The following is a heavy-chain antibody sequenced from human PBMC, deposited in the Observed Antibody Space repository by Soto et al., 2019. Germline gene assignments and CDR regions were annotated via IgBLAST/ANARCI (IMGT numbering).Heavy chain of an antibody. D-gene: IGHD1-20*01. V-gene: IGHV4-59*03. CDR3: ARGTRALITSFFAN. CDR2: VHESGST. CDR1: GDAISNYY. Sequence: SETLSLTCSVSGDAISNYYWSWIRQTPGRGLEWIGCVHESGSTDYNPSLRGRVIISLHTSKSQFSLSLRSATAADTATYYCARGTRALITSFFANWGQGSPVTVSS. J-gene: IGHJ4*02.